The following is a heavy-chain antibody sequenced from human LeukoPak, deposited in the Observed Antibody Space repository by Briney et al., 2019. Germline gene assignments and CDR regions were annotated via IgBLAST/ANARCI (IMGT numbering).Heavy chain of an antibody. Sequence: GRSLRLSCAASGFTFSSYGMHWVRQAPGKGLEWVAVISYDGSNKYYADSVKGRFTISRDNSKNTLYLQMNSLRAEDTAVYYCARDTGFGETYFDYWGQGTLVTVSS. CDR3: ARDTGFGETYFDY. CDR1: GFTFSSYG. CDR2: ISYDGSNK. D-gene: IGHD3-10*01. V-gene: IGHV3-30*19. J-gene: IGHJ4*02.